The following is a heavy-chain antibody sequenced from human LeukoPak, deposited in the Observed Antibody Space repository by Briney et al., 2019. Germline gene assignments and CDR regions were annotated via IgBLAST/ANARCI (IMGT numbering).Heavy chain of an antibody. CDR3: AKEGIHMHYYYMDV. CDR2: IRYDGSNK. V-gene: IGHV3-30*02. J-gene: IGHJ6*03. Sequence: GGSLRLSCAASGFTVSSYGMHWVRQAPGKGLEWVAFIRYDGSNKYYADSVKGRFTISRDNSKNTLYLQMNSLRAEDTAVYYCAKEGIHMHYYYMDVWGKGTTVTVSS. D-gene: IGHD6-13*01. CDR1: GFTVSSYG.